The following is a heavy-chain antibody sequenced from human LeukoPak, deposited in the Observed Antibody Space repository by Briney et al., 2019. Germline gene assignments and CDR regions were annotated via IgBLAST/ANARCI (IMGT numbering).Heavy chain of an antibody. CDR2: IWYDGNTK. CDR3: VRGVLTGGHSFDS. Sequence: GRSLRLSCAASGFTFSNYGMHWVRQSPGKGLEWVSVIWYDGNTKYYADSVKGRFTISRDNPKNTLYLQMNSLRAEDTAVYYCVRGVLTGGHSFDSWGPVTLLTVSS. D-gene: IGHD3-9*01. J-gene: IGHJ4*02. CDR1: GFTFSNYG. V-gene: IGHV3-33*01.